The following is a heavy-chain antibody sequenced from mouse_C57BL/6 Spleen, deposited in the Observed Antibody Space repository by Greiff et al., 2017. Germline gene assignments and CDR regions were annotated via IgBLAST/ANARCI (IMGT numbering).Heavy chain of an antibody. CDR3: ARVRLRRDYAMDY. CDR2: INYDGSST. J-gene: IGHJ4*01. D-gene: IGHD2-2*01. CDR1: GFTFSDYY. V-gene: IGHV5-16*01. Sequence: EVKLMESEGGLVQPGSSMKLSCTASGFTFSDYYMAWVRQVPEKGLEWVANINYDGSSTYYLDSLKSRFIISRDNAKNILYLQMSSLKSEDTATYYCARVRLRRDYAMDYWGQGTSVTVSS.